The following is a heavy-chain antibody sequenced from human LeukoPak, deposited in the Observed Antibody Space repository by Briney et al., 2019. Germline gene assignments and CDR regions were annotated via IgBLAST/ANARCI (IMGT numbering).Heavy chain of an antibody. CDR1: GFAFSDYA. V-gene: IGHV3-30-3*01. D-gene: IGHD1-7*01. CDR2: ISKDGSDK. Sequence: GGSLRLSCAASGFAFSDYAMHWVRQAPGKGLEWVAVISKDGSDKYYPGSVRGRFTISGDNSKNTIYLQMDSLRAEDTAIYYCARDYWWNYDYWGQGTLVTVSS. CDR3: ARDYWWNYDY. J-gene: IGHJ4*02.